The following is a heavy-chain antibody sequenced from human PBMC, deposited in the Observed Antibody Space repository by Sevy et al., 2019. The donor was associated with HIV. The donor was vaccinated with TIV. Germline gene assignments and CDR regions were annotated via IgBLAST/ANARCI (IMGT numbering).Heavy chain of an antibody. Sequence: GGSLRLSCVASGFTLNSYWMHWVRQAPGKGLEWVANIKQDGSVKYYVDSVKGRFTISRDNARNLLYLQMNSLRAEDTAVYYCAMNYYDSSGSSFFFDYWGQGTLVTVSS. CDR1: GFTLNSYW. CDR3: AMNYYDSSGSSFFFDY. J-gene: IGHJ4*02. CDR2: IKQDGSVK. D-gene: IGHD3-22*01. V-gene: IGHV3-7*01.